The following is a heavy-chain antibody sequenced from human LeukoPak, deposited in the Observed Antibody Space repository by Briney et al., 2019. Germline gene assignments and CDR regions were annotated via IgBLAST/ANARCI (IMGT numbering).Heavy chain of an antibody. CDR1: GFTFDDSA. Sequence: GRSLRLSCAASGFTFDDSAMHWVRQAPGKGLEWVSGISWNSGNIGYADSVKGRFTISRDNAKNSLYLQMNSLRAEDTAVYYCARDGSSRYYYYMDVWGKGTTVTVSS. J-gene: IGHJ6*03. CDR3: ARDGSSRYYYYMDV. V-gene: IGHV3-9*01. D-gene: IGHD3-16*02. CDR2: ISWNSGNI.